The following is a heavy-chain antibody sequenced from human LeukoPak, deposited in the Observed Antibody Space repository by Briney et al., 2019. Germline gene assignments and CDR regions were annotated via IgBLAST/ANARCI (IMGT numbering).Heavy chain of an antibody. CDR2: INPNSGGT. CDR3: AGGSVLRYFDWLLLGDY. D-gene: IGHD3-9*01. CDR1: GYTFTSYY. J-gene: IGHJ4*02. V-gene: IGHV1-2*02. Sequence: ASVKVSCKASGYTFTSYYMHWVRQAPGQGLEWMGWINPNSGGTNYAQKFQGRVTMTRDTSISTAYMELSRLRSDDTAVYYCAGGSVLRYFDWLLLGDYWGQGTLVTVSS.